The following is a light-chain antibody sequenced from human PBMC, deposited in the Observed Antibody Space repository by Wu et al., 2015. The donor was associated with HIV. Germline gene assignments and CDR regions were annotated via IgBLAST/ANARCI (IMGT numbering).Light chain of an antibody. J-gene: IGKJ1*01. CDR2: QSS. V-gene: IGKV1-5*03. CDR3: QQYNMYPWT. CDR1: ASIAGL. Sequence: DIQMTQSPSTLSASVGDKITITCRASASIAGLLAWYQQKPGKAPKLLIYQSSTLETEIPSRFSGSGSELTFTLTINNLQSDDFATYYCQQYNMYPWTFGQGTKVDI.